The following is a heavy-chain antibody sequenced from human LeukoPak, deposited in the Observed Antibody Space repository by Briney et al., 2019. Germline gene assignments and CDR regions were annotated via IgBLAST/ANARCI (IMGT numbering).Heavy chain of an antibody. CDR2: ISSSSSYI. D-gene: IGHD3-10*01. V-gene: IGHV3-21*01. CDR3: AREGYYGPQQGVDY. J-gene: IGHJ4*02. Sequence: GGSLRLSCAASGFTFSSYSMNWVRQAPGKGLEWVSSISSSSSYIYYADSVKGRFTISRDNAKNSLYLQMNSLRAEDTAVCYCAREGYYGPQQGVDYWGQGTLVTVSS. CDR1: GFTFSSYS.